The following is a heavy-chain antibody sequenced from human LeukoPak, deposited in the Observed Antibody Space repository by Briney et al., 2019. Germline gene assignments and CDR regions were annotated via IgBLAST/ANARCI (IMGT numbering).Heavy chain of an antibody. J-gene: IGHJ4*02. D-gene: IGHD1-26*01. CDR3: SRASYSAPTPGY. V-gene: IGHV3-74*01. CDR2: IDGDGSSL. Sequence: GGSLRLSCAASGFTFSNYWMHWVRQAPGKGLVWVSRIDGDGSSLAYTDSVKGRFTVSRDNAKNTLYLQMDRLRAEDTAVYYCSRASYSAPTPGYWGQGTLVTVSS. CDR1: GFTFSNYW.